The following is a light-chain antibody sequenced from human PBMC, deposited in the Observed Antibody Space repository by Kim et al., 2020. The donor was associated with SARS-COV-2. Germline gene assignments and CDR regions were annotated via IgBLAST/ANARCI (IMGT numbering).Light chain of an antibody. Sequence: SVSPGQTASITGSGAKLGDKYAYWYQQKPGQSPVLVIYQHTKRPSGISQRFSGSSSGNTATLTISPAQTVDEADYYCQAWDSSTAVFGGGTKLTVL. CDR1: KLGDKY. CDR3: QAWDSSTAV. J-gene: IGLJ3*02. V-gene: IGLV3-1*01. CDR2: QHT.